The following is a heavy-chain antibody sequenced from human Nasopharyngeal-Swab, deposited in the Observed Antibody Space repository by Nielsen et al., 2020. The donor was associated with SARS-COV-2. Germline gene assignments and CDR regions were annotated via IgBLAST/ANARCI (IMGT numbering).Heavy chain of an antibody. CDR3: TRGTYDMDV. CDR2: INPRGGST. J-gene: IGHJ6*02. Sequence: ASVKVSCKASGYTFTSYYMHWVRQAPGLGLEWMGIINPRGGSTSYAQKFQGRVTMTRDTSTSTLYMNLSSLTSDDTAVYYCTRGTYDMDVWGQGTTVTVSS. CDR1: GYTFTSYY. V-gene: IGHV1-46*01.